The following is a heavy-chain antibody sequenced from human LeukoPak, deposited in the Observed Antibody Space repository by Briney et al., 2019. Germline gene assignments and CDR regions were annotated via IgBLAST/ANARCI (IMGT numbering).Heavy chain of an antibody. Sequence: ASVKVFCKASGYTFTSYYMHWVRQAPGQGLEWMGIINPSGGSTSYAQKFQGGVTMTRDTSTSTVYMELSSLRSEDTAVYYCARDRRYYDILTGYRGYYYYGMDVWGKGTTVTVSS. D-gene: IGHD3-9*01. CDR1: GYTFTSYY. J-gene: IGHJ6*04. V-gene: IGHV1-46*01. CDR2: INPSGGST. CDR3: ARDRRYYDILTGYRGYYYYGMDV.